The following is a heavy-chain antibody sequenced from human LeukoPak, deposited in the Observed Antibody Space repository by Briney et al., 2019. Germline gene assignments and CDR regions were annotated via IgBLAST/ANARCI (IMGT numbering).Heavy chain of an antibody. D-gene: IGHD3-10*01. CDR2: ISSSGSTI. Sequence: PGRSLSLSCAASGFTFSNYYMSWIRQPPGKGLEWVSYISSSGSTIYYPASVKGRFTISRNNAKNSLYLQMNSLRAEDTAVYYCAREIRGERTDYFDYWGQGTLVTVSS. J-gene: IGHJ4*02. CDR1: GFTFSNYY. CDR3: AREIRGERTDYFDY. V-gene: IGHV3-11*01.